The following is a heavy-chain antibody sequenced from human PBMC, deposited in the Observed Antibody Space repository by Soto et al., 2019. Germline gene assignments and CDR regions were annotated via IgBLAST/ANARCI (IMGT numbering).Heavy chain of an antibody. Sequence: PSETLSLTCAVYGGSFSDNFWSWIRQPPGKGLEWIGEINRSGSTNYIPSLKSRVTISVDTSKNQFSLKLSSVSAADTAVYYCARDKGSGSYNSRYYYGMDVWGQGTTVT. D-gene: IGHD3-10*01. CDR1: GGSFSDNF. V-gene: IGHV4-34*01. J-gene: IGHJ6*02. CDR2: INRSGST. CDR3: ARDKGSGSYNSRYYYGMDV.